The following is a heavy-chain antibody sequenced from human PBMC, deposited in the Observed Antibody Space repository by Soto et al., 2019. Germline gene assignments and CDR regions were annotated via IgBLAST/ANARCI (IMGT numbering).Heavy chain of an antibody. CDR2: ISAYNGNT. V-gene: IGHV1-18*01. CDR3: ARPSSPDFWSGYYYGEDYYYGMDV. J-gene: IGHJ6*02. D-gene: IGHD3-3*01. CDR1: GYTFTSYG. Sequence: QVQLVQSGAEVKKPGASVKVSCKASGYTFTSYGISWVRQAPGQGLEWMGWISAYNGNTNYAQKLQGRVTMTTDTSTSTAYMELRSLRSDDTAVYYCARPSSPDFWSGYYYGEDYYYGMDVWGQGTTVTVSS.